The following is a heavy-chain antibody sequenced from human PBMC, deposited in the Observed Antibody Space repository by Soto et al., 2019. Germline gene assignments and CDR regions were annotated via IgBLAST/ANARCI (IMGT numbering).Heavy chain of an antibody. V-gene: IGHV3-21*01. CDR1: VFTFMSYT. D-gene: IGHD2-21*01. Sequence: GWSLRLSCVSSVFTFMSYTMNWVRQAPGKGLEWVSAIRGFSPYTFYADSVKGRFTISRDNAKNSLYLQMNSLRAEDTAVYYCTSGIVPITYWGQGTLVTVSS. J-gene: IGHJ4*02. CDR2: IRGFSPYT. CDR3: TSGIVPITY.